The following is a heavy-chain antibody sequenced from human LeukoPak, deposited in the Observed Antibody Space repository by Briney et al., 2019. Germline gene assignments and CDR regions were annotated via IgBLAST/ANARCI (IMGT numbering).Heavy chain of an antibody. Sequence: GGSLRLSCAASGFTFDDYGMSWVRQAPGKGLEWVSGINWNGGSTGCADSVKGRFTISRDNAKNSLYLQMNSLRAEDTALYYCARDVAVAGTRGAFDIWGQGTMVTVSS. D-gene: IGHD6-19*01. CDR3: ARDVAVAGTRGAFDI. CDR2: INWNGGST. J-gene: IGHJ3*02. CDR1: GFTFDDYG. V-gene: IGHV3-20*04.